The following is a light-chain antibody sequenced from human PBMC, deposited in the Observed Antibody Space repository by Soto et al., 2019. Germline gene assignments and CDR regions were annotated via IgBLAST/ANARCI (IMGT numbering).Light chain of an antibody. J-gene: IGLJ2*01. V-gene: IGLV2-14*03. CDR2: DVN. CDR3: TSCTTSTTMI. CDR1: SSDIGAYNF. Sequence: QSALTQPASVSGSPGQSITISCTGTSSDIGAYNFVSWYQQQPGKAPKLMLDDVNIRPSGVSNRFSGSKSGNTASLTISRLQDEDEDDYYCTSCTTSTTMIFGGGTKLTVL.